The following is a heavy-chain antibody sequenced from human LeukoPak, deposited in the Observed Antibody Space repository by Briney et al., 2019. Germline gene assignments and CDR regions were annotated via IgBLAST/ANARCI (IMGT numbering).Heavy chain of an antibody. D-gene: IGHD6-13*01. J-gene: IGHJ4*02. CDR2: INHSGST. Sequence: ETLSLTCAVYGGSFSGYYWSWIRQPPGKGLEWIGEINHSGSTNYNPSLKSRVTISVDTSKNQFSLKLSSVTAADTAVYYCARAAYSSSHYFDNWGQGTLVTVSS. CDR1: GGSFSGYY. V-gene: IGHV4-34*01. CDR3: ARAAYSSSHYFDN.